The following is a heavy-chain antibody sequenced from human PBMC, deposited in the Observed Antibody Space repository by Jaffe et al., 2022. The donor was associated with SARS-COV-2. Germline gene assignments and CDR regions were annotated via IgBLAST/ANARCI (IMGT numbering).Heavy chain of an antibody. CDR3: ARDDGDYAGEYYGMDV. Sequence: QVQLVQSGAEVKKPGASVKVSCKASGYTFTGYYMHWVRQAPGQGLEWMGWINPNSGGTNYAQKFQGRVTMTRDTSISTAYMELSRLRSDDTAVYYCARDDGDYAGEYYGMDVWGQGTTVTVSS. CDR1: GYTFTGYY. D-gene: IGHD4-17*01. J-gene: IGHJ6*02. V-gene: IGHV1-2*02. CDR2: INPNSGGT.